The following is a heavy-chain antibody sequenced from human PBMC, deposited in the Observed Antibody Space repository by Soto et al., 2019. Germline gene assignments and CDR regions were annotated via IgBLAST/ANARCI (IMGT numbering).Heavy chain of an antibody. CDR1: GFTFSSYI. D-gene: IGHD3-3*01. V-gene: IGHV3-74*01. J-gene: IGHJ4*02. CDR2: ITTDGSTT. CDR3: ARDREWVIFDS. Sequence: EVQLVESGGGIVQPGGSLRLSCAASGFTFSSYIMHWVRQTPGKGLVWVSRITTDGSTTTYADSVRGRFTISRDNAKNTLYLQMNSLSAEDTAVYYCARDREWVIFDSCGQGPLVTVSS.